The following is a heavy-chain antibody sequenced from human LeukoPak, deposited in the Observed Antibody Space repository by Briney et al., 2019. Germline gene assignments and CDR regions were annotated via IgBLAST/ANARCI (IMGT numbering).Heavy chain of an antibody. CDR3: AKERGYGDYYFDY. D-gene: IGHD4-17*01. V-gene: IGHV3-30*18. J-gene: IGHJ4*02. CDR1: GFTISSNG. CDR2: ISYDGSNK. Sequence: GGSLRLSCAASGFTISSNGMHWVRQGQGHGLEGVAVISYDGSNKYYADSVKGRFTISRDNSKNTLYLQMNSLRAEDTAVYYCAKERGYGDYYFDYWGQGTLVTVSS.